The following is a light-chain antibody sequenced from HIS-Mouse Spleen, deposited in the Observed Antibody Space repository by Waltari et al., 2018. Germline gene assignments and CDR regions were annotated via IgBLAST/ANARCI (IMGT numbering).Light chain of an antibody. J-gene: IGLJ1*01. CDR3: SSYTSSSTF. CDR1: SSDVGGYNY. V-gene: IGLV2-14*01. Sequence: QSALTQPASVSGSPGQSITISCTGTSSDVGGYNYVSWYQQHPGKAPKLMIYGVSKPPSGVSNRFSGSKSGNTASLTISGLQAEDEADYYCSSYTSSSTFFGTGTKVTVL. CDR2: GVS.